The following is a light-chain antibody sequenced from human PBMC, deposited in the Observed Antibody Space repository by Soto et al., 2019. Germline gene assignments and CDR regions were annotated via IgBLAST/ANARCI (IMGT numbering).Light chain of an antibody. CDR3: QQAYIKPYT. Sequence: DIQVTQSPVSLSASVGDRVTITCRTSHGISTYLNWYQQKAGDAPRLLISGASDLENGVPSRFTGTGSWAFFTLTINSLRTEDFATYYCQQAYIKPYTFGKGTKLDI. CDR2: GAS. V-gene: IGKV1-39*01. CDR1: HGISTY. J-gene: IGKJ2*01.